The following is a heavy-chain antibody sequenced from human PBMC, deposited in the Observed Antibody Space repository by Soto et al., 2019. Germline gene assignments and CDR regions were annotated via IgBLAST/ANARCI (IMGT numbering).Heavy chain of an antibody. D-gene: IGHD6-19*01. Sequence: GGSLRLSCAASGFSLSVYWMHWVRQAPGKGLAWFSRIDIYGSATKYADSVEGRFSISKDNAENTLYLQMNNLRADDMAVYYCVRVLKSIGWDNDVFDIWGQGTMVTVSS. CDR1: GFSLSVYW. CDR2: IDIYGSAT. V-gene: IGHV3-74*01. J-gene: IGHJ3*02. CDR3: VRVLKSIGWDNDVFDI.